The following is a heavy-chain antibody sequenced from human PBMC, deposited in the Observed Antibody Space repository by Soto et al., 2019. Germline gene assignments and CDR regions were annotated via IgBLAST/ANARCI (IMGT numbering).Heavy chain of an antibody. CDR2: IYYSGST. D-gene: IGHD4-17*01. Sequence: PSETLSLTCTVSGGSISSSSYYWGWIRQPPGKGLEWIGSIYYSGSTYYNPSLKSRVTISVDTSKNQFSLKLSSVTAADTAVYYCARHWESTETNLYWGQGTLVTVSS. CDR1: GGSISSSSYY. CDR3: ARHWESTETNLY. J-gene: IGHJ4*02. V-gene: IGHV4-39*01.